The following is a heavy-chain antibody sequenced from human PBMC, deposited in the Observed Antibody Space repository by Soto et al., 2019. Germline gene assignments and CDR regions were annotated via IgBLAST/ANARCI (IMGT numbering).Heavy chain of an antibody. D-gene: IGHD2-21*01. CDR2: IHYSGST. CDR3: TRGGDAYKNGH. CDR1: GGSVNIGACY. Sequence: SETQSVTCTVAGGSVNIGACYWSWIRQPPGKGLEWIGFIHYSGSTNYNPSLKSRVTMSVDTSKNQFSLKLTSVNAADTAVYYCTRGGDAYKNGHWGQGTLVTVSS. V-gene: IGHV4-61*08. J-gene: IGHJ4*02.